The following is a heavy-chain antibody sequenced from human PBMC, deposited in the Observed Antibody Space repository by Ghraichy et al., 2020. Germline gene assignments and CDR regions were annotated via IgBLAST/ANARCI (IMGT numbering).Heavy chain of an antibody. CDR3: ARNCGSTTCQTYLNYYYGMDV. Sequence: SVKVSCKASGGPFNNYAINWVRQAPGQGLEWMGGIIPSFGKPHFAQKFQGRVTITADESTNTAYMELTSLRSEDTAVYFCARNCGSTTCQTYLNYYYGMDVWGQGTAVTVSS. J-gene: IGHJ6*02. CDR1: GGPFNNYA. V-gene: IGHV1-69*13. CDR2: IIPSFGKP. D-gene: IGHD2-2*01.